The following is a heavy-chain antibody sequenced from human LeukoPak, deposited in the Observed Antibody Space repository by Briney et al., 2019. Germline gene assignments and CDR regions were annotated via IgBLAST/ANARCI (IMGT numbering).Heavy chain of an antibody. V-gene: IGHV4-38-2*02. CDR1: GYSISSGYY. Sequence: SETLSLTCTVSGYSISSGYYWGWIRQPPGKGLGWIGSIYYSGSTYYNPSLKSRVTISVDTSKNQFSLKLSSVTAADTAVYYCARLSFITIFGVVIIPDYWGQGTLVTVSS. CDR2: IYYSGST. J-gene: IGHJ4*02. D-gene: IGHD3-3*01. CDR3: ARLSFITIFGVVIIPDY.